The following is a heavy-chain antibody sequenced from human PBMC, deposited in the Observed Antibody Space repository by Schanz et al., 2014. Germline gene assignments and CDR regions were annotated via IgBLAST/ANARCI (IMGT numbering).Heavy chain of an antibody. CDR1: GFTFSSYA. D-gene: IGHD7-27*01. Sequence: CAASGFTFSSYAMIWVRQAPGKGLEWVSVISGSGATTYYADSVEGRFTISRDNPRITVYFIRWRMREEQRSVHYRASFRNPLSSEPSAVWTWGILMDV. CDR2: ISGSGATT. J-gene: IGHJ6*01. V-gene: IGHV3-23*01. CDR3: ASFRNPLSSEPSAVWTWGILMDV.